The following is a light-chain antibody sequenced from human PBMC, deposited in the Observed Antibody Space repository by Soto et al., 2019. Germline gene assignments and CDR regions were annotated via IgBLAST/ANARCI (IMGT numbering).Light chain of an antibody. J-gene: IGKJ4*01. CDR1: QNINTY. Sequence: EILLTQSPATLSLSPGESATLSCRASQNINTYLAWYQQKPGQPRRLLMFDASNRASGTPARFSGTGSGTDFTLPLSSLAPEDFGVYYCQQRTDRPPLTFGGGTNVQIK. CDR3: QQRTDRPPLT. V-gene: IGKV3-11*01. CDR2: DAS.